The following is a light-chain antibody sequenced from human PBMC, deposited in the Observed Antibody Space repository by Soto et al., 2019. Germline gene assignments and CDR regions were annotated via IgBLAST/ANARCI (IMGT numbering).Light chain of an antibody. J-gene: IGLJ3*02. Sequence: QSVLTQPPSVSGAPGQRITISCTGSPSNIGAGFDVHWYQQFPGTAPKLLIYGTTSRPSGVPDRFSGCQSGTSASLAITGLQAGDEADYYCQSYDTSLSGAWVFGGGTKLTVL. CDR2: GTT. V-gene: IGLV1-40*01. CDR1: PSNIGAGFD. CDR3: QSYDTSLSGAWV.